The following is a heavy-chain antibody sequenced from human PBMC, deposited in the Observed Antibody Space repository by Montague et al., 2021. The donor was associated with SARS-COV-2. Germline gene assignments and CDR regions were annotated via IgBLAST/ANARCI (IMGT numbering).Heavy chain of an antibody. CDR3: ARFSPYYYDSSGYYHHTFDY. Sequence: TLSLTCTVSSGSISSGGYYWSWIRQHPGKGLEWIGYIYYSGSTYYNPSLNSRVTISVDTSKNQFSLKLSSVTAADTAVYYCARFSPYYYDSSGYYHHTFDYWGQGTLVTVSS. D-gene: IGHD3-22*01. CDR1: SGSISSGGYY. J-gene: IGHJ4*02. CDR2: IYYSGST. V-gene: IGHV4-31*03.